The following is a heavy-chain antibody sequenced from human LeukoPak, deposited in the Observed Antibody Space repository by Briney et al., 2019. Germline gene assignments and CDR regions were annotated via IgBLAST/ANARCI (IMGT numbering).Heavy chain of an antibody. CDR3: ARLEFGRTLDY. V-gene: IGHV5-51*01. CDR2: IYPSDSDT. CDR1: GYSFTSYW. D-gene: IGHD1-1*01. J-gene: IGHJ4*02. Sequence: GESLQISCKGSGYSFTSYWLGWVRQMPGKGLECMGIIYPSDSDTRYSPSFEGQVTISADKSISTAYLQWSNLKASGTAMYYCARLEFGRTLDYWGQGILVTVSS.